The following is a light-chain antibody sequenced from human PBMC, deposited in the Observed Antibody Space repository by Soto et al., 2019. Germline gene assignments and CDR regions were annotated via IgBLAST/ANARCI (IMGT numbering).Light chain of an antibody. J-gene: IGLJ2*01. Sequence: QSVLTQPPSASGTPGQRVTISWSGSSSNIGSNTVNWYQQLPGTAPKLLIYSNNQRPSGVPDRFSGSKSGTSASLAISGLQSEDEADYYCAAGDDSLNGPVFGGGTKLTVL. V-gene: IGLV1-44*01. CDR1: SSNIGSNT. CDR2: SNN. CDR3: AAGDDSLNGPV.